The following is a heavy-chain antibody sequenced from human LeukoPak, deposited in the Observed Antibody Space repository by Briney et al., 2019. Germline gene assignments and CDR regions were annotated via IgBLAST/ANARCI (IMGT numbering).Heavy chain of an antibody. Sequence: TSETLSLTCTVSGGSISSYYWSWIRQPAGKGLEWIGYIYYSGSTYYNPSLKSRVTISVDTSKNQFSLKLSSVTAADTAVYYCARVQGQLWLFDYWGQGTLVTVSS. CDR2: IYYSGST. V-gene: IGHV4-59*12. D-gene: IGHD5-18*01. CDR3: ARVQGQLWLFDY. J-gene: IGHJ4*02. CDR1: GGSISSYY.